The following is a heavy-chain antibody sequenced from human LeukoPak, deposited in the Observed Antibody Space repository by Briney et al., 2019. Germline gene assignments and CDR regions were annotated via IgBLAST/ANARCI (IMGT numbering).Heavy chain of an antibody. CDR1: GFTFSSYG. Sequence: GGSLRLSCAASGFTFSSYGMHWVRQAPGKGREWVAATWYDGSNKYYADSVKGRFPISRDNSKNTLYLQMNSLRAQDKAVYYCAREAYCSGGSCYFDYWGQGTLVTVSS. CDR2: TWYDGSNK. J-gene: IGHJ4*02. CDR3: AREAYCSGGSCYFDY. V-gene: IGHV3-33*01. D-gene: IGHD2-15*01.